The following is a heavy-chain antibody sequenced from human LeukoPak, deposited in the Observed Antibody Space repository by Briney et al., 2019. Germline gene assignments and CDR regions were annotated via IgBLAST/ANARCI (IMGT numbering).Heavy chain of an antibody. CDR2: INWNGGST. CDR1: GFTFDDFG. V-gene: IGHV3-20*04. J-gene: IGHJ6*03. CDR3: ARVGWFGVFYYMDV. Sequence: PGGSLCLSCAAYGFTFDDFGMSWVRQAPGKGLEWVFGINWNGGSTGYADSGKGRFTITRDNAKNYLYLQMNSLRAEDTALYYCARVGWFGVFYYMDVWGKGTTVTVSS. D-gene: IGHD3-10*01.